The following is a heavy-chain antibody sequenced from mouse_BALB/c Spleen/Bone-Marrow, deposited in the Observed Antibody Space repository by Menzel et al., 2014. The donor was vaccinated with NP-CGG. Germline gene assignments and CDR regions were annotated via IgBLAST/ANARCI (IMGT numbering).Heavy chain of an antibody. J-gene: IGHJ4*01. D-gene: IGHD2-4*01. V-gene: IGHV1-69*01. Sequence: VQLQQSGAEFVMPGASVKMSCKASGYTFTDKWMHWVKQRPGQGLEWIGAIDTSDSYINYNQKFKGKASLTVDASSSTAHMHLSSLTSDDSAVYYCARGGHDFSLDYRGQGTSVNVSS. CDR2: IDTSDSYI. CDR3: ARGGHDFSLDY. CDR1: GYTFTDKW.